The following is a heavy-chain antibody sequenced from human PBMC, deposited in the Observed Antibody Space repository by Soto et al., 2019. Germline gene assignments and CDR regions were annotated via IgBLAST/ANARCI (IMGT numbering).Heavy chain of an antibody. CDR3: ARSHLYYDSSGYPDY. CDR2: ISSSGSTI. V-gene: IGHV3-11*01. J-gene: IGHJ4*02. CDR1: GFTFSDYY. Sequence: GGSLRLSCAASGFTFSDYYMSWIHQAPGKGLEWVSYISSSGSTIYYADSVKGRFTISRDNAKNSLYLQMNSLRAEDTAVYYCARSHLYYDSSGYPDYWGQGTLVTVSS. D-gene: IGHD3-22*01.